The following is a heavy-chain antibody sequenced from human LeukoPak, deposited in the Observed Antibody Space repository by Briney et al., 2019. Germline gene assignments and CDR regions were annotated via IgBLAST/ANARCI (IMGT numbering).Heavy chain of an antibody. CDR3: ARLDGSGWSNYYYYYGMDV. CDR2: IYPGDSDT. D-gene: IGHD6-19*01. J-gene: IGHJ6*02. CDR1: GYSFTSYC. V-gene: IGHV5-51*01. Sequence: GESLKISCKGSGYSFTSYCIGWVRQMPGKGLEWMWIIYPGDSDTRYRPSFQGQVAISADKSISTAYLQWSSLKASDTAMYYCARLDGSGWSNYYYYYGMDVWGQGTTVTVSS.